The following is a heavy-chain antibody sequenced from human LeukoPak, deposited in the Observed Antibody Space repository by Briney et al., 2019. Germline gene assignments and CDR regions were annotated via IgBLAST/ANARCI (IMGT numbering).Heavy chain of an antibody. CDR3: ASRSRIVATPFDY. D-gene: IGHD5-12*01. CDR2: INPNSGGT. V-gene: IGHV1-2*02. CDR1: GYTFTGYY. Sequence: ASVKLSCKASGYTFTGYYMHWVRQAPAQGLEWMGWINPNSGGTNYAQKFQGRVTMTRDTSISTAYMELSRLRSDDTVVYYCASRSRIVATPFDYWGQGTLVTVSS. J-gene: IGHJ4*02.